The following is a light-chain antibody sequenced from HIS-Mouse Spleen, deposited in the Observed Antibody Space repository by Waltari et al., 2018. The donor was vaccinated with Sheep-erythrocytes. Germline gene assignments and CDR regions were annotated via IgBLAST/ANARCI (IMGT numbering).Light chain of an antibody. V-gene: IGLV2-23*01. Sequence: QSALTQPASVSGSPGQSITISCTGTSSDVGSYNLVSWYQQHPGKAPKLRLYEGSKRPSGVSKRVSGSKSGNTASLTISGLQAEDEADYYCCSYAGSSTPWVFGGGTKLTVL. CDR2: EGS. CDR3: CSYAGSSTPWV. CDR1: SSDVGSYNL. J-gene: IGLJ3*02.